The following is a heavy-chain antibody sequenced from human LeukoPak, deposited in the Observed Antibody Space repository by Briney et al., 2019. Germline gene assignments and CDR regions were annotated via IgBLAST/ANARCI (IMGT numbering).Heavy chain of an antibody. Sequence: SQTLSLTCAISGDNVSGNSTAYNWIRQSPSRGLEWLGRTYYRSKWYNDYAISVKSRITVNPDTSKNQLSLQLNSVTPEDTAVYYCARGGQGDGYSADEAFDLWGQGTMVTVSS. V-gene: IGHV6-1*01. CDR2: TYYRSKWYN. CDR3: ARGGQGDGYSADEAFDL. J-gene: IGHJ3*01. CDR1: GDNVSGNSTA. D-gene: IGHD5-24*01.